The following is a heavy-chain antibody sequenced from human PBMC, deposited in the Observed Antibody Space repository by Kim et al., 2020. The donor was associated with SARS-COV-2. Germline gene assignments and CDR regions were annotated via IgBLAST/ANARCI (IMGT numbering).Heavy chain of an antibody. Sequence: YADSVKGRFTISRDNSKNSLYLQMNSLRTEDTALYYCAKDGSGWYYFDYWGQGTLVTVSS. J-gene: IGHJ4*02. CDR3: AKDGSGWYYFDY. V-gene: IGHV3-43*01. D-gene: IGHD6-19*01.